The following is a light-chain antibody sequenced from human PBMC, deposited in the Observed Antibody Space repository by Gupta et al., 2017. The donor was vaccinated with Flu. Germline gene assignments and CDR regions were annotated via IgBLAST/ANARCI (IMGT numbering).Light chain of an antibody. Sequence: SCKSGQSVFKSSKNKNSLAWYQQKPGQTPKVLIYWASTRDSGVPDRFSGGGSGTDFTLTISSLQPEDVAVYYCQQYYSPPYTFGQGTKLEIK. J-gene: IGKJ2*01. CDR2: WAS. V-gene: IGKV4-1*01. CDR3: QQYYSPPYT. CDR1: QSVFKSSKNKNS.